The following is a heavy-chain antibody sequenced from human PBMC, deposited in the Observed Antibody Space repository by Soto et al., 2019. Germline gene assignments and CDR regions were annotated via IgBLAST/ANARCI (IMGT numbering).Heavy chain of an antibody. CDR2: IYYSGRS. V-gene: IGHV4-31*03. Sequence: PSETLSLTCSVSGDSISSSGYYWSWIRQRPGKGLDWIGNIYYSGRSYNNPSLKSRVTISVNTSKNQFSLNLRSVTAADPAVYYCARDSDYYSSGSFDYWGQGTLVTVSS. D-gene: IGHD3-10*01. CDR1: GDSISSSGYY. J-gene: IGHJ4*02. CDR3: ARDSDYYSSGSFDY.